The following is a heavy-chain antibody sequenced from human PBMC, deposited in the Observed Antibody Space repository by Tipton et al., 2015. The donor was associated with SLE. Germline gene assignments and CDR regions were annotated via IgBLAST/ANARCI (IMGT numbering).Heavy chain of an antibody. CDR1: GYSISSGYY. J-gene: IGHJ4*02. CDR3: ARGPQQLVLDY. D-gene: IGHD6-6*01. V-gene: IGHV4-38-2*01. CDR2: IYHSGNT. Sequence: GLVKPSETLSLTCAVSGYSISSGYYWGWIRQPPGKGLEWIGSIYHSGNTYYNPSLKSRVTISVDKSKNQFSLKLSSVTAADTAVYYCARGPQQLVLDYWGQGTLITVPS.